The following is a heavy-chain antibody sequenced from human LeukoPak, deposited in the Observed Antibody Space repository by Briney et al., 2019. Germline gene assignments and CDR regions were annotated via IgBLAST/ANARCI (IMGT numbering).Heavy chain of an antibody. CDR1: GVSISSYY. Sequence: SSETLSLTCSVSGVSISSYYWSWIRQTPGKGIEWIAYIYSSGGTNYNPSLQSRVILSVDTSKNRFSLKLTFVTAADTAIYYCARERVLHYFDSWGQGALVTVSS. CDR3: ARERVLHYFDS. D-gene: IGHD3-3*01. CDR2: IYSSGGT. J-gene: IGHJ4*02. V-gene: IGHV4-59*01.